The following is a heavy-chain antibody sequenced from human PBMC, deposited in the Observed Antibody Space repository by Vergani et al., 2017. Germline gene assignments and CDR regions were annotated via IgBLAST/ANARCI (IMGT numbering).Heavy chain of an antibody. CDR3: ARDTAAAGTNDAFDI. Sequence: QVQLQESGPGLVKPSETLSLTCTVSGGSISSYYWSWIRQPPGKGLEWIGYIYYSGRTNYNPSLKSRVTISVDTSKNQFSLKLSSVTAADTAVYYCARDTAAAGTNDAFDIWGQGTMVTVSS. CDR1: GGSISSYY. D-gene: IGHD6-13*01. CDR2: IYYSGRT. J-gene: IGHJ3*02. V-gene: IGHV4-59*01.